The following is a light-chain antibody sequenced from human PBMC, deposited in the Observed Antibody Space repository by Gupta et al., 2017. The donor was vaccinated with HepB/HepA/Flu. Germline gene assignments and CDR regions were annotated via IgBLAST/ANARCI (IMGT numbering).Light chain of an antibody. V-gene: IGKV1-33*01. Sequence: STGDRVTISCQASQDISNFLNWYQVIPGKAPKLLIYDASNLETGVLSRFSGSGSGTDFTFTISSLQPEDIATYFCQQYDSFVPSSFGQGTKLEIK. CDR3: QQYDSFVPSS. CDR2: DAS. CDR1: QDISNF. J-gene: IGKJ2*01.